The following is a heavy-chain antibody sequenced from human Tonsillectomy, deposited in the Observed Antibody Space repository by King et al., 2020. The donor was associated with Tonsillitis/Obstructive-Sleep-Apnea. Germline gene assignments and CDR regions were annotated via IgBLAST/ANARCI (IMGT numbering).Heavy chain of an antibody. CDR2: ISWNSGSI. D-gene: IGHD3/OR15-3a*01. Sequence: VQLVESGGGLVQPGRSLRLSCAASGFTFDDYALHWVRHAPGKGLEWVSGISWNSGSIGYADSVEGRFTISRDNAKNSLYLQMNSLRAEDTAVYYCAKDRARWLGRHFDYGRQGTLVTASS. V-gene: IGHV3-9*01. J-gene: IGHJ4*02. CDR1: GFTFDDYA. CDR3: AKDRARWLGRHFDY.